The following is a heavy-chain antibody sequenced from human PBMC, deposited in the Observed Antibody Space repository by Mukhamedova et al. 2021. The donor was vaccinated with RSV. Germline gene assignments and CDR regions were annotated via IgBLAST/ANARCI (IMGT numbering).Heavy chain of an antibody. V-gene: IGHV3-30*03. CDR2: ISYDGSNQ. D-gene: IGHD6-13*01. Sequence: HWVRQAPGKGLEWVAVISYDGSNQYADSVKGRFTISRENSKNTLYLQMNSLRAEDTAVYYCARGGVAAAGTGSDYYYMDVWGQW. CDR3: ARGGVAAAGTGSDYYYMDV. J-gene: IGHJ6*03.